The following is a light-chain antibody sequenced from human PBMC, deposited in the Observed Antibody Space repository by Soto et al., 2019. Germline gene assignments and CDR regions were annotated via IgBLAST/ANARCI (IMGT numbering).Light chain of an antibody. V-gene: IGKV3-11*01. CDR1: HSISRS. CDR2: DGS. CDR3: QQRSNWLT. J-gene: IGKJ4*01. Sequence: ETVLTQSPATLSLSPGERATLSCRASHSISRSLAWYQQKPGQAPRLLIYDGSNRATGIPARFSGSGSGTDFTLTISSLEPEDFAVYYCQQRSNWLTFGGGTKVEIK.